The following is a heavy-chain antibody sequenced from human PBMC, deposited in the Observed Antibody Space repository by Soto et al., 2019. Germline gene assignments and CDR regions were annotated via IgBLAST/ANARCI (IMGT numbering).Heavy chain of an antibody. CDR3: ARVGYCSSTPCWPIGYFXY. Sequence: SETLSLTCTVSGDSISSFYWTWIRQPPGKGLEWVGYIFSSGSTNYNPSLKSRVTISVDTSENQFSLKLTSVTAADTAVYYCARVGYCSSTPCWPIGYFXYWGQGTLGTVSS. J-gene: IGHJ4*02. CDR1: GDSISSFY. CDR2: IFSSGST. V-gene: IGHV4-59*01. D-gene: IGHD2-2*01.